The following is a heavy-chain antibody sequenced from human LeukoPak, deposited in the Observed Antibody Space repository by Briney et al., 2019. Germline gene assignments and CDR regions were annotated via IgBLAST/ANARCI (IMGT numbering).Heavy chain of an antibody. V-gene: IGHV4-34*01. CDR3: ARRRAFDI. CDR1: GGSLSGYY. J-gene: IGHJ3*02. Sequence: SETLSLTCAVYGGSLSGYYWSWIRQPPGKGLEWIGEINHSGGTNYNPSLKSRVTISVDTSKNQFSLKLSSVTAADTAVYYCARRRAFDIWGQGTMVTVSS. CDR2: INHSGGT.